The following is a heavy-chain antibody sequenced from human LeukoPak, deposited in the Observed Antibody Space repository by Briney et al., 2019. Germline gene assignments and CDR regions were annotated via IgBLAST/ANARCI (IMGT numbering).Heavy chain of an antibody. V-gene: IGHV1-2*02. J-gene: IGHJ4*02. CDR2: INPNSGGT. Sequence: VASVKVSCKASGYTFTGYYIHWVRQAPGQGLEWMGWINPNSGGTNYAQKFQGRVTMTRDTSISTAYMEVSRLRSDDTAVYYCARIQTYYYDTSGYQLDYWGQGTLVTVSS. D-gene: IGHD3-22*01. CDR3: ARIQTYYYDTSGYQLDY. CDR1: GYTFTGYY.